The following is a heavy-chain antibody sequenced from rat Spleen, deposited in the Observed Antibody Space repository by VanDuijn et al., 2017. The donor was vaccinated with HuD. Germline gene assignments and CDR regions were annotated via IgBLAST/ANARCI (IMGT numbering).Heavy chain of an antibody. CDR2: IKYDGSYP. J-gene: IGHJ2*01. Sequence: EVQLVESGGGLVQPGGSLRLSCAASGFTFSDYDMAWVRQAPTKGLDWVATIKYDGSYPYYRDSVKGRFTISRDNAKSTLYLQMDSLRSEDTATYYCARTFHYYSAYYLDYWGQGVMVTVSS. CDR3: ARTFHYYSAYYLDY. CDR1: GFTFSDYD. D-gene: IGHD1-1*01. V-gene: IGHV5-29*01.